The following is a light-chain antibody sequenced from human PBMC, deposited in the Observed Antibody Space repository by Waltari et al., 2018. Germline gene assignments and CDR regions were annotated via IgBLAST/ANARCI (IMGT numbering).Light chain of an antibody. Sequence: SSELTQDPAVSVALGQTVRITCQGESLRDHHATWYQQKPGQAPVLVIHGENNRPSGIPDRFSGSNSGNTASLTITGAQAEDEADYFCNSRDTSGGRRHVVFGGGTKLTVL. V-gene: IGLV3-19*01. CDR1: SLRDHH. CDR2: GEN. J-gene: IGLJ2*01. CDR3: NSRDTSGGRRHVV.